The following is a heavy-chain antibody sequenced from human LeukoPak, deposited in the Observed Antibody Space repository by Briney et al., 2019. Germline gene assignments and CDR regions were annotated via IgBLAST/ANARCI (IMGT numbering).Heavy chain of an antibody. CDR1: GGSISSGAYY. D-gene: IGHD2-15*01. Sequence: PSETLSLTCTVSGGSISSGAYYWSWIRQHPGKGLEWIGYIYYSGSTHYNPSLKSRVTISVDTSKNQLSLKLSSVTAAGTAVYYCASLGYCSGGSCSRPPPPYSRFDFWGQGTLVTVSS. CDR3: ASLGYCSGGSCSRPPPPYSRFDF. J-gene: IGHJ4*02. V-gene: IGHV4-31*03. CDR2: IYYSGST.